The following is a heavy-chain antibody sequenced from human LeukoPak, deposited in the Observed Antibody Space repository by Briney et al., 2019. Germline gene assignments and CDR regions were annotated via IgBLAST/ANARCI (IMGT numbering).Heavy chain of an antibody. CDR3: AKDFYVGPVLARYFDY. Sequence: GRSLRLSCAVSGVTFRNYGMHWVRQAPGKGLEWVAVIWYDGSYKYYADSVKGRFTISRDNSKNTLYLQMNSLRAEDMAVYYCAKDFYVGPVLARYFDYWGQGTLVTVSS. V-gene: IGHV3-33*06. J-gene: IGHJ4*02. CDR2: IWYDGSYK. D-gene: IGHD2-8*02. CDR1: GVTFRNYG.